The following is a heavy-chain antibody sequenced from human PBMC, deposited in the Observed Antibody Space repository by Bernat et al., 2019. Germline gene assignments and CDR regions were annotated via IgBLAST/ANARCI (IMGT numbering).Heavy chain of an antibody. V-gene: IGHV4-31*03. CDR3: ARVPGYSSGRGGFDS. D-gene: IGHD5-18*01. CDR2: IYYTGNT. J-gene: IGHJ4*02. CDR1: GDSISSTVYY. Sequence: QVQLQESGPGLVKPSQTLSLTCTVSGDSISSTVYYWTWIRQLPGKGLEWIGYIYYTGNTYDNPSLKSRVTISVDTSKNQFSLRLISVSAADTAVYYCARVPGYSSGRGGFDSWGQGTLVTVSS.